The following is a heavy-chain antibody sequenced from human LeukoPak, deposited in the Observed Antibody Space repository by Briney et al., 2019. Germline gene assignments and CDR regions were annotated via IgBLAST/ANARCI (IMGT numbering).Heavy chain of an antibody. V-gene: IGHV4-59*12. CDR2: IYYSGST. J-gene: IGHJ6*03. Sequence: SETLSLTCSVSGGFMTSYYWSWIRQTPVKGLEWIGYIYYSGSTNYNPSFRSRATISVDTSKNQFSLKVSSVTAADTAVYYCARERKVGYYDRTDYYYYYYMDVWGKGTTVTISS. CDR3: ARERKVGYYDRTDYYYYYYMDV. D-gene: IGHD3-22*01. CDR1: GGFMTSYY.